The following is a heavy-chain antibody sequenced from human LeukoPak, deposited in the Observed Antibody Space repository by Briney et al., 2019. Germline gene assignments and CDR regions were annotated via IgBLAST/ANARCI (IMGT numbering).Heavy chain of an antibody. Sequence: GASVKVSCKTSGYTFTDWYIHWVRQAPGQGLEWMAWINPKSGATNYAQQFQGRVTVTRDTSISTVYMDLSSLRSDDTAVYYCAMNDGSPYWGQGTLVTVSS. CDR1: GYTFTDWY. V-gene: IGHV1-2*02. CDR3: AMNDGSPY. D-gene: IGHD1-1*01. J-gene: IGHJ4*02. CDR2: INPKSGAT.